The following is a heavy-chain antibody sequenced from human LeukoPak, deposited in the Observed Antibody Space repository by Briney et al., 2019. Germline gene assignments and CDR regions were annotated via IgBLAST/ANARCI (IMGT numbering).Heavy chain of an antibody. D-gene: IGHD5-12*01. CDR1: GYRFNNYW. V-gene: IGHV5-51*01. J-gene: IGHJ3*01. CDR3: ARHKAERGSSGYDWGTFDV. CDR2: IYPDDSDT. Sequence: GESRDISCKNSGYRFNNYWIGWVRQMPGKGLEWMGIIYPDDSDTRYSPSFQGQVTISADKSISTAYLQWSSLKASDTAMYYCARHKAERGSSGYDWGTFDVWGQGAMVT.